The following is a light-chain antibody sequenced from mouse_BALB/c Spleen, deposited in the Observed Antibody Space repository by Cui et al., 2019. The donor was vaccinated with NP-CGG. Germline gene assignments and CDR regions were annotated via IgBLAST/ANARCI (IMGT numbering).Light chain of an antibody. J-gene: IGLJ1*01. CDR3: ALWYSNHWV. Sequence: QAVVTQESGLTTSPGETVTLTCRSSIGAVTTSNYANWVQEKPDHLFTGLIGGTNNRAPGVPARFSGSLIGYKAALTITGVKTEDEAIYFCALWYSNHWVFGGGTKTDCP. CDR1: IGAVTTSNY. V-gene: IGLV1*01. CDR2: GTN.